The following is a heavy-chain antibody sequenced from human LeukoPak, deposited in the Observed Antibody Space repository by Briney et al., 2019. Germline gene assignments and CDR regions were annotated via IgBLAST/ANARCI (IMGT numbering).Heavy chain of an antibody. CDR3: CITMVRGVMIDYYYYGMDV. V-gene: IGHV1-2*02. D-gene: IGHD3-10*01. CDR1: GYTFTGYY. Sequence: ASVKVSCKASGYTFTGYYMHWVRQAPGQGLEWMGWINPNSGGTNYAQKFQGRVTMTRDTSISTAYVELSRLRSDDTAVYYCCITMVRGVMIDYYYYGMDVWGQGTTVTVSS. J-gene: IGHJ6*02. CDR2: INPNSGGT.